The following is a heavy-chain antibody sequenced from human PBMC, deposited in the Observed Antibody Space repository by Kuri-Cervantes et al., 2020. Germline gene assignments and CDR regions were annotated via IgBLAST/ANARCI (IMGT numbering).Heavy chain of an antibody. CDR3: AREGHDPDDYVFYYYMDV. CDR2: ISTSSYTI. Sequence: GESLKISCAASGFTFSTYNMNWVRQAPGKGLEWVSYISTSSYTIYYADSVKGRFTISRDNAKNSMYLQMNSLRAEDTAVYYCAREGHDPDDYVFYYYMDVWGKGTTVTVSS. D-gene: IGHD4-17*01. J-gene: IGHJ6*03. CDR1: GFTFSTYN. V-gene: IGHV3-48*01.